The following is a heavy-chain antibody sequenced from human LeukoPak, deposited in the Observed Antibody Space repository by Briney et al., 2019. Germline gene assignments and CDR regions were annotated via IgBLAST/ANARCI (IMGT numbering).Heavy chain of an antibody. D-gene: IGHD5-18*01. CDR1: GYTFTGYY. CDR3: ARTASFYGYDY. V-gene: IGHV1-2*02. Sequence: ASVKVSCKASGYTFTGYYMHWVRQAPGQGLEWMGWINPNSGGTNYAQKFQGRVTMTRDASTSTVYMELSSLRSEDTAVYYCARTASFYGYDYWGQGTLVTVSS. CDR2: INPNSGGT. J-gene: IGHJ4*02.